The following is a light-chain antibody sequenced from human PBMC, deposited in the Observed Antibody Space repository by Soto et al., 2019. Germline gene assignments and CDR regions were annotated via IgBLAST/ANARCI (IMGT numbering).Light chain of an antibody. V-gene: IGLV2-14*01. J-gene: IGLJ1*01. CDR1: SSDVGAYNF. CDR2: EVT. Sequence: QSVLTQPASVSGSPGQSITISCTGTSSDVGAYNFVSWYQHHPGRAPKLIIYEVTIRPSGVSNRFSGSKSGNTASLTSSGLQAEDEADYYCSSYTTSAPYVFGIGTKLTVL. CDR3: SSYTTSAPYV.